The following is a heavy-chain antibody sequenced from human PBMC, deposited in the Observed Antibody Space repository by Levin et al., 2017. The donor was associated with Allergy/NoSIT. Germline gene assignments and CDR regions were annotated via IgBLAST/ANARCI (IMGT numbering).Heavy chain of an antibody. CDR3: AKREVYSNYFDY. CDR1: GFMFSSYA. Sequence: GGSLRLSCAASGFMFSSYAMNWVRQPPGKGLEWVSGIGGSGVGTHYADSVQGRFTISRDNSKNTLYLQMNSLRAEDTAVYYCAKREVYSNYFDYRGQGTLVTVSS. CDR2: IGGSGVGT. V-gene: IGHV3-23*01. J-gene: IGHJ4*02. D-gene: IGHD4-11*01.